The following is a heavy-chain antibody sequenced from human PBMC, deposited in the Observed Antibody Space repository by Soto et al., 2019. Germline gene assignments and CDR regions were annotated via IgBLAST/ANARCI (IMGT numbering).Heavy chain of an antibody. J-gene: IGHJ4*02. D-gene: IGHD6-19*01. V-gene: IGHV3-9*01. Sequence: PGGSLRLSCAASGFTFSSYSMNWVRQAPGKGLEWVSGIGWNSGSIGYADSVKGRFTISRDDANKLLYLQMNSPRVEDTALYYCAKNHVAGTDFYSDYWGQGTQVTVSS. CDR3: AKNHVAGTDFYSDY. CDR1: GFTFSSYS. CDR2: IGWNSGSI.